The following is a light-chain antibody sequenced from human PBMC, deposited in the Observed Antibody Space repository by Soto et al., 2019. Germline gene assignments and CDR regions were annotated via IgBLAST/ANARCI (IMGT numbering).Light chain of an antibody. CDR1: SSDVGGYNY. V-gene: IGLV2-8*01. CDR2: EVS. Sequence: QSALTQPPSASGSPGQSVTISCTGTSSDVGGYNYVSWYQQYPGEVPKLIIYEVSERPSGVPDRFSGSKSGNTASLTVSGLRAEDEADYYCISYAGTADVFGTGTKGTVL. J-gene: IGLJ1*01. CDR3: ISYAGTADV.